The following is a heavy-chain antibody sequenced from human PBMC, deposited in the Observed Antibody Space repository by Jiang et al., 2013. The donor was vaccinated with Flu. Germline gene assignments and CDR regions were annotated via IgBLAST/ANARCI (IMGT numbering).Heavy chain of an antibody. D-gene: IGHD6-25*01. CDR2: ISPDGGST. CDR1: GFSFSAHY. CDR3: ARIVSGSSALDV. J-gene: IGHJ6*02. V-gene: IGHV1-2*04. Sequence: GAEVKTPGASVKVSCKASGFSFSAHYIHWVRQAPGQGLEWMGWISPDGGSTKYSQNFQGWVTMTRDTSIRTVYMELSSLKSDDTAVYYCARIVSGSSALDVWGQGTTVTVSS.